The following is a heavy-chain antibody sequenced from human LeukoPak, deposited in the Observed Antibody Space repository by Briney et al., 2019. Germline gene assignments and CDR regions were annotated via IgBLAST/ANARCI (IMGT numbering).Heavy chain of an antibody. Sequence: GGSLRLSCAASGFTFSNYWMTWVRQAPGKGLEWVANIKQDGGETYYVDSVSGRFTISRDNAKNSLYLQMNSLRVEDTAVYYCARFYSGWNYWGQGTLATVSS. D-gene: IGHD6-19*01. V-gene: IGHV3-7*01. CDR2: IKQDGGET. CDR1: GFTFSNYW. CDR3: ARFYSGWNY. J-gene: IGHJ4*02.